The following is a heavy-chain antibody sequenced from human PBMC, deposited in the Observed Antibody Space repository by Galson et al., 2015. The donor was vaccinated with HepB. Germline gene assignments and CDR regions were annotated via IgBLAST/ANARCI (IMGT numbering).Heavy chain of an antibody. J-gene: IGHJ2*01. D-gene: IGHD3-3*01. V-gene: IGHV3-7*01. CDR2: IKQDGSEK. CDR3: ARDYDPSARPLWYFVL. CDR1: GFTFSSYW. Sequence: SLRLSCAASGFTFSSYWMSWVRQAPGKGLEWVANIKQDGSEKYYVDSVKGRFTISRDNAKNSLYVQMSSLRAEDTAVYYCARDYDPSARPLWYFVLWGRGTLVTVSS.